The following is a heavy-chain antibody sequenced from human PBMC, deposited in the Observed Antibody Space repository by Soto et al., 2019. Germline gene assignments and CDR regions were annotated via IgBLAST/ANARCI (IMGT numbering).Heavy chain of an antibody. Sequence: QVQLMQSGAEVKKPGASVKVSCKASGYTFTGYYMHWVRQAPGQGLEWMGWINPNSGGTNYAQKFQGWVTMTRDTSISTAYMELSRLRSDDTAVYYCARDCSGGSCEDAFDIWGQGTMVTVSS. CDR1: GYTFTGYY. D-gene: IGHD2-15*01. V-gene: IGHV1-2*04. CDR3: ARDCSGGSCEDAFDI. J-gene: IGHJ3*02. CDR2: INPNSGGT.